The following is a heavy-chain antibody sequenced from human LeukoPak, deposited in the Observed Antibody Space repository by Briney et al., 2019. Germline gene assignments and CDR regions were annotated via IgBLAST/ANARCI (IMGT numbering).Heavy chain of an antibody. D-gene: IGHD2-2*02. Sequence: ASVKVSCKASGYTFTGYYMHWVRQAPGQGLGWMGWINPNSGGTNYAQKLQGRVTMTTDTSTSTAYMELRSLRSDDTAVYYCARDQTRQLLYVGGWFDPWGQGTLVTVSS. CDR2: INPNSGGT. V-gene: IGHV1-2*02. CDR1: GYTFTGYY. CDR3: ARDQTRQLLYVGGWFDP. J-gene: IGHJ5*02.